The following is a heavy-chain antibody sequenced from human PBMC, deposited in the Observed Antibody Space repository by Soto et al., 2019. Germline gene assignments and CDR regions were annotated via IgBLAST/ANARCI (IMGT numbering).Heavy chain of an antibody. D-gene: IGHD3-16*02. CDR2: IKQDGSEK. Sequence: GGSLRLSCAASGFTFSSYWMSWVRQAPGKGLEWVANIKQDGSEKYYVDSVKGRFTISRDNAKNSLYLQMNSLRAEDTAVYYCARERLGELSLYYFDYWGQGTLVTVSS. CDR1: GFTFSSYW. V-gene: IGHV3-7*05. CDR3: ARERLGELSLYYFDY. J-gene: IGHJ4*02.